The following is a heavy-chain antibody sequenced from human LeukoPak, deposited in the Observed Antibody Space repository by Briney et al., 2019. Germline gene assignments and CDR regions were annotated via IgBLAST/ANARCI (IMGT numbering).Heavy chain of an antibody. Sequence: PSETLSLTCTVSGGSISSYYWSWIRQPAGKGLEWIGRIYTSGSTNYNPSLKSRVTMSVDTSKNQFSLKLSSVTAADTAVYYCAKVDSSGWYRYYFDYWGQGTLVTVSS. CDR1: GGSISSYY. CDR2: IYTSGST. CDR3: AKVDSSGWYRYYFDY. D-gene: IGHD6-19*01. V-gene: IGHV4-4*07. J-gene: IGHJ4*02.